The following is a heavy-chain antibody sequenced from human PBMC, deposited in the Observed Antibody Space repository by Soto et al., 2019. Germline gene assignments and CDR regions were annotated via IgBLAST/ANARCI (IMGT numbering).Heavy chain of an antibody. CDR3: ARDHIVVVPAAPSPGGYYYYYGMDV. V-gene: IGHV4-31*03. CDR2: IYYSGST. J-gene: IGHJ6*02. CDR1: GGSISSGGYY. Sequence: ASETLSLTCTVSGGSISSGGYYWRWIRQHPGKGLEWIGYIYYSGSTYYNPSLKSRVTISVDTSKNQFSLKLSSVTAADTAVYYCARDHIVVVPAAPSPGGYYYYYGMDVWGQGTTVTVSS. D-gene: IGHD2-2*01.